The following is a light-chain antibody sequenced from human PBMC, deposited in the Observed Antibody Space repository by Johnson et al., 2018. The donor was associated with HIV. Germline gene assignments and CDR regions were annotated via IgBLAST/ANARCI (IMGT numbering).Light chain of an antibody. CDR2: DNN. CDR3: GTWDGSLNSGG. V-gene: IGLV1-51*01. CDR1: SSNIGGHY. Sequence: QSVLTQPPSVSAAPGQKVTISCSGSSSNIGGHYVSWYQHLPGTAPKLLIYDNNKRPSGIPDRFSGSKSGTSAALGITGLQTGDEADDYCGTWDGSLNSGGFGNGTKVTVL. J-gene: IGLJ1*01.